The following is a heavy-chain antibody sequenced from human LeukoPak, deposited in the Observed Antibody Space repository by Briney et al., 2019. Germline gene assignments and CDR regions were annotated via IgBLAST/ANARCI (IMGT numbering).Heavy chain of an antibody. CDR2: ISWNSGSI. Sequence: GGSLRLSCAASGFTFSNAWMSWVRQAPGKGLEWVSGISWNSGSIGYADSVKGRFTISRDNAKNSLYLQMNSLRAEDTALYYCAKVGDSSGWYENWFDPWGQGTLVTVSS. V-gene: IGHV3-9*01. CDR1: GFTFSNAW. J-gene: IGHJ5*02. CDR3: AKVGDSSGWYENWFDP. D-gene: IGHD6-19*01.